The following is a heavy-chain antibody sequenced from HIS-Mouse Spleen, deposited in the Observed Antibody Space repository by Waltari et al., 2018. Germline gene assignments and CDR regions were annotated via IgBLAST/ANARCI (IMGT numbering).Heavy chain of an antibody. Sequence: QLQLQESGPVLVTPSATLSLTCTVSGGPISSSSYYWGWIRQPQGKGLEWIGSIYYSGSTYYNPSLKSRVTISVDTSKNQFSLKLSSVTAADTAVYYCAREIPYSSSWYDWYFDLWGRGTLVTVSS. V-gene: IGHV4-39*07. CDR3: AREIPYSSSWYDWYFDL. D-gene: IGHD6-13*01. J-gene: IGHJ2*01. CDR2: IYYSGST. CDR1: GGPISSSSYY.